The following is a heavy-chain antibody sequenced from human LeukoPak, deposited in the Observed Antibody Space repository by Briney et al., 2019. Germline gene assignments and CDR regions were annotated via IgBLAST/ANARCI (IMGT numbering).Heavy chain of an antibody. CDR2: IKPDGSEI. Sequence: GWSLILSCAASGFTFSDYWMDWVRQAPGKGLEWVANIKPDGSEIYYVDSVKGRFTISRDNAKNSLYLQMNSLRAEDTAVYYCTRSLDYWGQGTLVTVSS. J-gene: IGHJ4*02. CDR1: GFTFSDYW. V-gene: IGHV3-7*02. D-gene: IGHD2-15*01. CDR3: TRSLDY.